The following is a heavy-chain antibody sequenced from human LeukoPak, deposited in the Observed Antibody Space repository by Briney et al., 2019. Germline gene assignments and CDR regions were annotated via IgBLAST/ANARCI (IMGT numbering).Heavy chain of an antibody. CDR1: GFTFSSYG. Sequence: PGGSLRLSCAASGFTFSSYGMHWVRQAPGKGLEWVAVISYDGSNKYYADSVKGRFTISRDNSKNTLYLQMNSLRAEDTAVYYCAKDRRPGYCSSTSCYDGAGDYWGQGTLVTVSS. CDR2: ISYDGSNK. J-gene: IGHJ4*02. CDR3: AKDRRPGYCSSTSCYDGAGDY. V-gene: IGHV3-30*18. D-gene: IGHD2-2*01.